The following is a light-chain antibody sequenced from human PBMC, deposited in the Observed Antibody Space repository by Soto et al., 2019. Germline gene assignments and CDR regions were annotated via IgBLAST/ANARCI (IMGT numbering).Light chain of an antibody. CDR1: QGISSY. J-gene: IGKJ4*02. V-gene: IGKV1-9*01. CDR3: QQLNSYPLT. CDR2: AAS. Sequence: DIQLTQSPSFVSASVGDRVTITCRASQGISSYLAWYQQKPGKAPKLLIYAASTLQSGVPSIFSGSGSGTEFTLTTSSRQPEDFSTYYCQQLNSYPLTFGGGTKVEIK.